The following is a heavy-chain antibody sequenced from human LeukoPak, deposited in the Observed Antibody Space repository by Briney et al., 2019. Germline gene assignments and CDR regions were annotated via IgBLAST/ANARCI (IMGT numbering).Heavy chain of an antibody. J-gene: IGHJ4*02. D-gene: IGHD3-22*01. CDR1: GYSIIRGYY. V-gene: IGHV4-38-2*01. CDR3: ARVDSSGFDY. Sequence: PSETLSLTCAGSGYSIIRGYYWGLIRQPPGKGLEWIGSIYHSGSTYYNPSLKGRVTISVDTYKNQFSLKLSTVTAADTAVYYCARVDSSGFDYWGQGTLVTVSS. CDR2: IYHSGST.